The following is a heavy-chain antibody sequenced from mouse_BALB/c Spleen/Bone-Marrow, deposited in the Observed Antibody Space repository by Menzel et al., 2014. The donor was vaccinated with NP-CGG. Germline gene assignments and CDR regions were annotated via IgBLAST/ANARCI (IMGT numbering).Heavy chain of an antibody. J-gene: IGHJ4*01. CDR1: GYAFTNYL. CDR2: INPGSGGT. Sequence: QVQLQQSGAELVRPGTSVKVSCKASGYAFTNYLIEWVKQRPGLGLEWIGVINPGSGGTNYNEKFKGKATLTADKSSSTAYMQLSSLTSGDSAVYFCARSGYYGSNYAMDYWGQGTSVTVSS. V-gene: IGHV1-54*01. D-gene: IGHD1-1*01. CDR3: ARSGYYGSNYAMDY.